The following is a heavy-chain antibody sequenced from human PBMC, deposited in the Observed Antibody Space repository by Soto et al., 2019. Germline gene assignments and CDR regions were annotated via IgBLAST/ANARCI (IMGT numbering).Heavy chain of an antibody. CDR1: GGSISSGGHH. J-gene: IGHJ5*02. CDR2: IYYSGTT. Sequence: SDTLSLTCTVSGGSISSGGHHWSWIRPHPAKGLESIGHIYYSGTTYYNPSLKSRATISAETSENQLSLKLISVTAADTAVYFCARLMATSWFDPWGQGTPVTVSS. V-gene: IGHV4-31*03. CDR3: ARLMATSWFDP.